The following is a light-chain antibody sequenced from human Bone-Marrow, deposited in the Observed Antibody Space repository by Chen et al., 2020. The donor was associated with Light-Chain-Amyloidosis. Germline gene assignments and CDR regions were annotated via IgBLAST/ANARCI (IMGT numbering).Light chain of an antibody. Sequence: SYVLTQPSSVSVAPGQTATIACGGNNIGSTSVHWYQQTPGQAPLLVVYDDSDRPSGIPGRMSGSNSGNTATLTISRVEAGDEAGYYCQVWERSSDRPVFGVGTKLTFL. J-gene: IGLJ3*02. V-gene: IGLV3-21*02. CDR1: NIGSTS. CDR2: DDS. CDR3: QVWERSSDRPV.